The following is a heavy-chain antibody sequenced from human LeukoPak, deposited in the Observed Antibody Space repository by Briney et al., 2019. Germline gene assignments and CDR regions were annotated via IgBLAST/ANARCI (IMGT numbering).Heavy chain of an antibody. Sequence: SETLSLTCTVSGGSIRSSYYYWGWIRQPPGKGLEWIGSIYDSGSTYYNPSLKSRVTISVDTSKNQFSLKLNSVTAADTAVYYCARYGSGWQGREGSPNYWGLGTLVTVSS. D-gene: IGHD6-19*01. CDR1: GGSIRSSYYY. V-gene: IGHV4-39*01. CDR3: ARYGSGWQGREGSPNY. CDR2: IYDSGST. J-gene: IGHJ4*02.